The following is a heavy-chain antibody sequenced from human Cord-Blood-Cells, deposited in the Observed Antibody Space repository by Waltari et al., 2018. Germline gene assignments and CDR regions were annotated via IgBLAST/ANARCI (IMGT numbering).Heavy chain of an antibody. CDR3: ATLGDYDFWCGIFDY. V-gene: IGHV1-24*01. CDR2: FDPEEGET. Sequence: QVQLVQSGAEVKKPGASVKVSCKVSGYTLTELSMHWVRQAHGKGLEWMGGFDPEEGETIYAQKFQGRVPMTEHTSTDTAYMELSSLRSEDTAVYYCATLGDYDFWCGIFDYWGQGTLVTVSS. D-gene: IGHD3-3*01. J-gene: IGHJ4*02. CDR1: GYTLTELS.